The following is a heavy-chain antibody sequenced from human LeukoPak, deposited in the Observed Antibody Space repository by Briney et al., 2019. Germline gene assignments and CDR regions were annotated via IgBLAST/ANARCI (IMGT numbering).Heavy chain of an antibody. D-gene: IGHD3-10*01. V-gene: IGHV4-38-2*02. J-gene: IGHJ4*02. Sequence: SETLSLTCTVSGYSISSGYYWGWIRQPPGKGLEWIGSIYHSGSTYYNPSLKSRVTMSIDTSKNQFSLKLSSVTAADTAIYYCARDAKYYYGSRTYFFFEYWGQGTLLSLSS. CDR1: GYSISSGYY. CDR3: ARDAKYYYGSRTYFFFEY. CDR2: IYHSGST.